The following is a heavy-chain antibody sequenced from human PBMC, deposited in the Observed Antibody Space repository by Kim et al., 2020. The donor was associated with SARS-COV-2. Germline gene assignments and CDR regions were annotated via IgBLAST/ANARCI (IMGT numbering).Heavy chain of an antibody. J-gene: IGHJ3*02. CDR3: AKCALGMYDDAFNI. Sequence: ADSVKGRFTISRDNSKNTLYLQMDSLRVDDTAIYSCAKCALGMYDDAFNIWGQGTMVTVSS. V-gene: IGHV3-23*05. D-gene: IGHD3-16*01.